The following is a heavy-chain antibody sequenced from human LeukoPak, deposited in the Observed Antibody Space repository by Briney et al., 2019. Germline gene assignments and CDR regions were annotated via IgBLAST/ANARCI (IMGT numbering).Heavy chain of an antibody. CDR2: INADGGAT. CDR3: ARFPLTYATA. Sequence: GSLRLSCAASGFTFSDYWMHWVRQTPGKGLEWVSRINADGGATYADSVLGRFTLSRDNAQNRVYLQISSLRDEDTAVYFCARFPLTYATAWGQGTLVTVSS. V-gene: IGHV3-74*03. J-gene: IGHJ5*02. D-gene: IGHD2-2*01. CDR1: GFTFSDYW.